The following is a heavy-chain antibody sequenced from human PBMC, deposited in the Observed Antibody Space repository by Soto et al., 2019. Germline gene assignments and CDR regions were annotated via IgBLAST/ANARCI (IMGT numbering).Heavy chain of an antibody. CDR1: GFSISDHY. J-gene: IGHJ4*02. Sequence: EVQLVESGGDLVQPGGSLRLSCEGSGFSISDHYMDWVRQAPGKGLEWVGRTRDKANSYTTEYAASVKGRFTISRDDSKNSLYLQMNSLKTEDTAVYYCVRLIPARGYHFDYWGQGTLVTVSS. V-gene: IGHV3-72*01. CDR3: VRLIPARGYHFDY. CDR2: TRDKANSYTT. D-gene: IGHD3-3*01.